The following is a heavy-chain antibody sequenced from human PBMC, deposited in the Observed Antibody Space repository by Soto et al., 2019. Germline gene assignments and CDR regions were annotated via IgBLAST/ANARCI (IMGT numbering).Heavy chain of an antibody. V-gene: IGHV1-8*01. CDR2: MNPNSGNT. D-gene: IGHD6-13*01. CDR1: GYTFTSYD. J-gene: IGHJ6*02. CDR3: ARRGYSSSWYNYCYSGMDV. Sequence: QVQLVQSGAEVKKPGASVKVSCKASGYTFTSYDINWVRQATGQGLEWMGWMNPNSGNTGSAQKFQGRDTMTRNTSRSTAYMALSSVRSQDTAVYYWARRGYSSSWYNYCYSGMDVWGQGTTVTVSS.